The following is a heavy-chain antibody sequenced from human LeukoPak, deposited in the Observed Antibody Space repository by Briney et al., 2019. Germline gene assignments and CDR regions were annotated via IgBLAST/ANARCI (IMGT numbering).Heavy chain of an antibody. V-gene: IGHV1-2*02. J-gene: IGHJ5*02. CDR1: GYTFTGYY. Sequence: GASVKVSCKASGYTFTGYYIHWVRQAPGQGLEWLGWINPNSGDTNYAQNFQGRVTMTRDTSVNTAYMELRSLRSDDTAVYYCARDWVTMVRGPGGGFDPWGQGTLVTVSS. CDR3: ARDWVTMVRGPGGGFDP. D-gene: IGHD3-10*01. CDR2: INPNSGDT.